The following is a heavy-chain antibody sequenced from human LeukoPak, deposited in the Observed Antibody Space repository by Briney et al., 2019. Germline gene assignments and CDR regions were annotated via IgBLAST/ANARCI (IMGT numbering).Heavy chain of an antibody. J-gene: IGHJ4*02. CDR3: ARHRATQNFDY. D-gene: IGHD2-15*01. Sequence: SETLSLTCTVSGGSISSYYWSWIRQPPGKGLEWIGYIYTSGSTNYNPSLKSRVTISVDTSKNQFSLKLSSVTAADTAVYYCARHRATQNFDYWGQGTLVTVSS. CDR1: GGSISSYY. CDR2: IYTSGST. V-gene: IGHV4-4*09.